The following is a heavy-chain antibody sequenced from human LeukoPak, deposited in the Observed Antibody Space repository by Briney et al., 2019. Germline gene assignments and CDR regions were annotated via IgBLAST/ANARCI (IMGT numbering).Heavy chain of an antibody. CDR2: MNPNSGNT. CDR1: GYTFTSYV. V-gene: IGHV1-8*01. CDR3: ARRLRYFDWLFDY. J-gene: IGHJ4*02. Sequence: ASVKVSCKASGYTFTSYVINWVRQATGQGLEWMGWMNPNSGNTGYAQKFQGRVTMTRNTSISTAYMELSSLRSEDTAVYYCARRLRYFDWLFDYWGQGTLVTVSS. D-gene: IGHD3-9*01.